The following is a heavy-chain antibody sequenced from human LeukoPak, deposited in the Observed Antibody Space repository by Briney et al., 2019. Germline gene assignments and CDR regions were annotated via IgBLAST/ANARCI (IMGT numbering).Heavy chain of an antibody. Sequence: PGGSLRLSCAVSGFTFSSYWMSWVRQAPGKGLEWVANIKEDGTEKYYQDSVKGRFTISRDNAKNSLYLQMNSLRAEDTAVYYCAKARYSSSWYVLVDYWGQGTLVTVSS. CDR2: IKEDGTEK. CDR3: AKARYSSSWYVLVDY. CDR1: GFTFSSYW. V-gene: IGHV3-7*01. D-gene: IGHD6-13*01. J-gene: IGHJ4*02.